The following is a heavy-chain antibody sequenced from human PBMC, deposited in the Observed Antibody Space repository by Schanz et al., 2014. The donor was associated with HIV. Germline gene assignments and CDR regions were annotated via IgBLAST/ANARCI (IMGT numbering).Heavy chain of an antibody. CDR2: IIPIFGTS. V-gene: IGHV1-69*01. Sequence: QVQLVQSGAEGRKPGASVKVSCKTSGYTFIDYFIHWVRQAPGQGLEWVGGIIPIFGTSHYAQKFQGRVTITADESTTTTYMQLSSLRSEDTAVYFCARVPTHYYGSGSYYPFDYWGQGTLVAVSS. J-gene: IGHJ4*02. CDR3: ARVPTHYYGSGSYYPFDY. CDR1: GYTFIDYF. D-gene: IGHD3-10*01.